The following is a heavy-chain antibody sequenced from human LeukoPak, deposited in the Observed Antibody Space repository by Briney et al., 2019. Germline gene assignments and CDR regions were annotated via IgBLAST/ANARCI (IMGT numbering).Heavy chain of an antibody. J-gene: IGHJ1*01. V-gene: IGHV4-34*01. Sequence: SETLSLTCAVYGXSLNDYYGSWIRQPPGKGLEWIGEISHSGSTNYNPSLKSRVTISEDTSKNQFSLRLNSVTAVDTAVYYCARGSTGPRLRSWGQGTLVTVSS. CDR3: ARGSTGPRLRS. CDR2: ISHSGST. CDR1: GXSLNDYY. D-gene: IGHD4-11*01.